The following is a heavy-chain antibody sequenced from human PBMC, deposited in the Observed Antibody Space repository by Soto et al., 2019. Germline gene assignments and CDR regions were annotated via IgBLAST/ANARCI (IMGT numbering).Heavy chain of an antibody. CDR2: ICSSGST. J-gene: IGHJ4*02. CDR3: ARLHNFDS. CDR1: GDSISFYC. Sequence: ASETLSLTCTVSGDSISFYCWSWIRQPAGKGLEWIGRICSSGSTSYNPSLGSRVTMSVDTSKNQLALKLSSVTAADTAVYYCARLHNFDSWGQGTLVTVSS. V-gene: IGHV4-4*07.